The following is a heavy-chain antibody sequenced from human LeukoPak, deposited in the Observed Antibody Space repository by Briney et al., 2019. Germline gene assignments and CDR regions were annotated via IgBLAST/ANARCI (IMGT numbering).Heavy chain of an antibody. Sequence: VASVKVSCKASGGTFSSYAISWVRQAPGQGLEWMGGIIPIFGTANYAQKFQGRVTITADKSTSTAYMELSSLRSEDTAVYYCARDAGDCSSTSCYYSVYDYWGQGTLVTVSS. V-gene: IGHV1-69*06. CDR2: IIPIFGTA. CDR3: ARDAGDCSSTSCYYSVYDY. D-gene: IGHD2-2*01. J-gene: IGHJ4*02. CDR1: GGTFSSYA.